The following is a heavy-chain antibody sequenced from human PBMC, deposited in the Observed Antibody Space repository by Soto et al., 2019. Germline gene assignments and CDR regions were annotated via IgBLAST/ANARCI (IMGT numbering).Heavy chain of an antibody. CDR3: TRGRCTWRLND. D-gene: IGHD2-21*01. J-gene: IGHJ4*02. V-gene: IGHV4-34*01. CDR1: GGPFGAYY. CDR2: INHSGTT. Sequence: QVQLQQWGAGLLKPSETLSLTCAVYGGPFGAYYWSWIRQLPGKGLEWIGEINHSGTTNYNPSLKSRVSISADTSKNQFSLMVSSVTAEDTAVNYCTRGRCTWRLNDWGPGTLVTVSS.